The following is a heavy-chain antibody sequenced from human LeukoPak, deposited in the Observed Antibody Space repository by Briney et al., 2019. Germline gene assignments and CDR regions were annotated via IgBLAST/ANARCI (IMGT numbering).Heavy chain of an antibody. D-gene: IGHD3-16*02. Sequence: GSLRLSCAASGFTLSSYEMNWVRQAPGKGLEWVSYISSSGSTIYYADSVKGRFTISRDNAKNSLYLQMNSLRAEDTAVYYCALSLDYYYGMDVWGQGTTVTVSS. V-gene: IGHV3-48*03. CDR3: ALSLDYYYGMDV. CDR1: GFTLSSYE. J-gene: IGHJ6*02. CDR2: ISSSGSTI.